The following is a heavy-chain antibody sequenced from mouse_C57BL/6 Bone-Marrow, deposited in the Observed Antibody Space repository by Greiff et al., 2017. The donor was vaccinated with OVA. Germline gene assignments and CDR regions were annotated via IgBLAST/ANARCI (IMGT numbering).Heavy chain of an antibody. J-gene: IGHJ2*01. CDR2: ISDGGSYT. CDR1: GFTFSSYA. Sequence: DVMLVESGGGLVKPGGSLKLSCAASGFTFSSYAMSWVRQTPEKRLEWVATISDGGSYTYYPDNVKGRFTISRDNAKNNLYLQMSHLKSEDTAMYYCARERYYGYSFDYWGESTTLTVSS. D-gene: IGHD1-1*01. CDR3: ARERYYGYSFDY. V-gene: IGHV5-4*01.